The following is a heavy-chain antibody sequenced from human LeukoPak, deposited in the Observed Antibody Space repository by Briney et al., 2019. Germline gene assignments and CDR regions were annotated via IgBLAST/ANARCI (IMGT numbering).Heavy chain of an antibody. J-gene: IGHJ4*02. Sequence: GGSLRLSCAASGFTFSSYAMSWVRQAPGKGLEWVAVISYDGSNKYYADSVKGRFTISRDNSENTLYLQMNSLRAEDTAVYYCARGDYYDSSGYDYWGQGTLVTVSS. D-gene: IGHD3-22*01. CDR1: GFTFSSYA. V-gene: IGHV3-30-3*01. CDR3: ARGDYYDSSGYDY. CDR2: ISYDGSNK.